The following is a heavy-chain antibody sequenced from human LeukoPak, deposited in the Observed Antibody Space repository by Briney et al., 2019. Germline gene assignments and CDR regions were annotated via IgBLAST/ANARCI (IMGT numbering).Heavy chain of an antibody. J-gene: IGHJ5*02. Sequence: PSETLSLTCTVSGGSISSYYWNWIRHPPGKGLEWIGYIYYSGITNYNPSLKSRATISVDMSKNQFSLKLSSVTAADTAVYYCARDREGSRPGWFDPWGQGTLVTVSS. V-gene: IGHV4-59*01. CDR3: ARDREGSRPGWFDP. CDR2: IYYSGIT. CDR1: GGSISSYY.